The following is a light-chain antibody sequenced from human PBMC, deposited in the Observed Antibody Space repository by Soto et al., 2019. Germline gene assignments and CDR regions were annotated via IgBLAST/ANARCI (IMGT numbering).Light chain of an antibody. CDR2: AAS. V-gene: IGKV1-39*01. CDR3: QQYDSYSPLT. CDR1: QSISSY. J-gene: IGKJ4*01. Sequence: DIQMTQSPSSLSASVGDRVTITCRASQSISSYLNWYQQKPGKAPKLLIYAASSLQSGVPSRFSGSGSGTEFTLTIRSLQPDDFATYYCQQYDSYSPLTFGGGTKVEIK.